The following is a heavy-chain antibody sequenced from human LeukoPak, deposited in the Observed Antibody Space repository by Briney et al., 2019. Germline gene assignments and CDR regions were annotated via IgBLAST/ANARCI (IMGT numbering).Heavy chain of an antibody. J-gene: IGHJ4*02. CDR1: GFTFETYS. V-gene: IGHV3-21*06. CDR2: MSDSGTFL. CDR3: VRDSEGYHSYYFDL. D-gene: IGHD1-1*01. Sequence: PGGSLRPSCAASGFTFETYSMNWVRQAPGKGLEWVSSMSDSGTFLYYADSVKGRFTISRDNAKNSLHLQMNSLRADDTAIYYCVRDSEGYHSYYFDLWGQGTLVTVSS.